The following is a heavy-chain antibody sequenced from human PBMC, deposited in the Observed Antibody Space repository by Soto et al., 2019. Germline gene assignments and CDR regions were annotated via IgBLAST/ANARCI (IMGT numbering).Heavy chain of an antibody. V-gene: IGHV3-30*18. J-gene: IGHJ6*02. CDR1: GFTFSSYG. CDR2: ISYDGSNK. Sequence: GGSLRLSCAASGFTFSSYGMHWVRQAPGKGLEWVAVISYDGSNKYYADSVKGRFTISRDNSKNTLYLQMNSLRAEDTAVYYCAKERGPSGYDSSGLARYYYYYYGMDVWGQGTTVTVSS. D-gene: IGHD3-22*01. CDR3: AKERGPSGYDSSGLARYYYYYYGMDV.